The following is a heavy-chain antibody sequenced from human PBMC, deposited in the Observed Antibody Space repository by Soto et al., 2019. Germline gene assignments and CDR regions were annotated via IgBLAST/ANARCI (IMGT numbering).Heavy chain of an antibody. CDR2: ISGYNGNT. J-gene: IGHJ6*02. CDR3: AREGPAPYYYYGMDV. V-gene: IGHV1-18*01. Sequence: QVQLVQSRGEVKKPGASVKVSCKTSGYSFTTYGISWVRQAPGQGLEWMGWISGYNGNTNYAQNLQGRGTMTTETSTSTAYMELRSLRSDDTAVYYCAREGPAPYYYYGMDVWGQGSTVTVSS. CDR1: GYSFTTYG.